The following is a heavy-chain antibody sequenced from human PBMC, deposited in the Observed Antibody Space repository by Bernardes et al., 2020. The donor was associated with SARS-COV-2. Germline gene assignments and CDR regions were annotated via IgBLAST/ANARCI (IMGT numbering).Heavy chain of an antibody. Sequence: GGSLRLSCAASGFTFSSYAMSWVRQAPGKGLEWVSAISGSGGSTYYADSVKGRFTISRDNSKNTLYLQMNSLRAEDTDVYYCAKPPDCGDGYNYYYYGMDVWSQGTTVTVSS. V-gene: IGHV3-23*01. CDR2: ISGSGGST. J-gene: IGHJ6*02. D-gene: IGHD4-17*01. CDR3: AKPPDCGDGYNYYYYGMDV. CDR1: GFTFSSYA.